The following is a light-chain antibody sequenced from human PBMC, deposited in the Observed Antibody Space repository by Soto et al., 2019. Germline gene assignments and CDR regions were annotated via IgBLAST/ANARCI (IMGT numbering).Light chain of an antibody. CDR2: GAS. CDR1: QSVSSN. J-gene: IGKJ1*01. Sequence: EIVMTQSPATLSVSPGERATLSCRASQSVSSNLAWYQQKPGQAPRLLIYGASTRATGIPARFSGSGSGTEFTLTINSLQSEDFAVYYCQQHDNWPRTFGQGIKVEIX. V-gene: IGKV3-15*01. CDR3: QQHDNWPRT.